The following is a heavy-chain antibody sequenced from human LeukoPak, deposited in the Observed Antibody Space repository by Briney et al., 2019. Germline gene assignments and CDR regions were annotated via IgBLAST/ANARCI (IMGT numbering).Heavy chain of an antibody. D-gene: IGHD4-17*01. J-gene: IGHJ4*02. Sequence: PSETLSLTCTVSGGSISSGGYYWSWIRQHPGTGLEWIGYIYYSGSTNYNPSLKSRVTISVDTSKNQFSLKLSSVTAADTAVYYCARSVTTDFDYWGQGTLVTVSS. CDR2: IYYSGST. CDR1: GGSISSGGYY. CDR3: ARSVTTDFDY. V-gene: IGHV4-61*08.